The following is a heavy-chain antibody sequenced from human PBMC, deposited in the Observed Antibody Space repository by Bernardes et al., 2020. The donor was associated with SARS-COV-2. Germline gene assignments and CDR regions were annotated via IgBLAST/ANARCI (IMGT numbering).Heavy chain of an antibody. J-gene: IGHJ1*01. Sequence: SETLSLTCTVSGGSIGGYYWSWIRQPAGKGLEWIGRNYTSKTTNYNPSLKSRVTMSVDTSKNQFSLKLSSVTAADTAVYYCARDGFTAGFQHWGQGTLVTVSS. CDR3: ARDGFTAGFQH. CDR1: GGSIGGYY. V-gene: IGHV4-4*07. D-gene: IGHD5-18*01. CDR2: NYTSKTT.